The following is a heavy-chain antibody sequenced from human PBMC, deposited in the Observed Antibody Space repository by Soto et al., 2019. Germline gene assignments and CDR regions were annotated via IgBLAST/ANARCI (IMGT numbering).Heavy chain of an antibody. V-gene: IGHV1-69*13. CDR3: AGIYDILTGSKDRYYYNGMDV. J-gene: IGHJ6*02. CDR1: GGTSSSYA. CDR2: IIPIFGTA. Sequence: ASVKVSCKASGGTSSSYAISWVRQAPGQGLEWMGGIIPIFGTANYAQKFQGRVTITADESTSTAYMELSSLRSEDTAVYHCAGIYDILTGSKDRYYYNGMDVGGQGTRVTFSS. D-gene: IGHD3-9*01.